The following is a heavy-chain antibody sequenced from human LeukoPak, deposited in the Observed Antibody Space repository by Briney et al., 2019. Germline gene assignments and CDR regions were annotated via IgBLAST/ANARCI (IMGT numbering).Heavy chain of an antibody. D-gene: IGHD5-24*01. CDR3: ARGVRWLQLSYFDY. CDR1: SGSISSGVYY. Sequence: SQTLSLTCPVSSGSISSGVYYWSWIRQHPGEGLEWIGYIYYSGSTYYNPSLKSRVTISVDTSKNQFSLKLSSVTAADTAVYYCARGVRWLQLSYFDYWGQGTLVTVSS. V-gene: IGHV4-31*03. CDR2: IYYSGST. J-gene: IGHJ4*02.